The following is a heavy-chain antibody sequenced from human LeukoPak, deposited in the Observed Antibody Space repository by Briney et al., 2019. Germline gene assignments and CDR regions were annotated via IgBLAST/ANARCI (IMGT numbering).Heavy chain of an antibody. J-gene: IGHJ4*02. CDR2: IYYSGST. Sequence: GSLRLSCAASGFTFSDYYMSWIRQAPGKGLEWIGSIYYSGSTYYNPSLKSRVTISVDTSNNQFSLKLSSVTAADTAVYYCARRPINYRAFDYWGQGTLVTVSS. D-gene: IGHD5-12*01. CDR1: GFTFSDYY. V-gene: IGHV4-38-2*01. CDR3: ARRPINYRAFDY.